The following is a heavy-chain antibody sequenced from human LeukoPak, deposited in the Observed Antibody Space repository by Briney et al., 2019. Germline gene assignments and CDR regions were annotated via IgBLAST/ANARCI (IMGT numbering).Heavy chain of an antibody. CDR2: IKQDGSEK. Sequence: GGSLRLSCEASGFTFSSYWMSWVRQAPGKGLEWVANIKQDGSEKYYVESVKGRFTISRDKAMNSLYLRMNSLRAEDTAVYYCESDMSYSGYYIEYWGQGTLVRVSS. V-gene: IGHV3-7*04. D-gene: IGHD3-3*01. J-gene: IGHJ4*02. CDR3: ESDMSYSGYYIEY. CDR1: GFTFSSYW.